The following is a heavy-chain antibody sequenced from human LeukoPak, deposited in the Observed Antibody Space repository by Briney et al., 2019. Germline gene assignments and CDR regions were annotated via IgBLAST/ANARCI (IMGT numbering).Heavy chain of an antibody. Sequence: GGSLRLSCAVSGLTFNNYAMSWVRQAPGKGLEWVSAISKSGDLTYYAASAKGRFTIYRDNSKNTQYLQMNSLRAEDTAVYYCARDPCHGALDYWGQGALVTVSS. J-gene: IGHJ4*02. V-gene: IGHV3-23*01. CDR2: ISKSGDLT. CDR3: ARDPCHGALDY. CDR1: GLTFNNYA. D-gene: IGHD2-2*01.